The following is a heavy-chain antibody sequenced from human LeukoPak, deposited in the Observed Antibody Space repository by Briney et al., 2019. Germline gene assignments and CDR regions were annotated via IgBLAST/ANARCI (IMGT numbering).Heavy chain of an antibody. J-gene: IGHJ6*03. CDR2: IIPMFRTA. D-gene: IGHD1/OR15-1a*01. CDR3: TRGTTDYYYYYMDV. V-gene: IGHV1-69*13. Sequence: SVKVSCKASGGIFNSKALSWVRQAPAQGLEWMGGIIPMFRTANYGQKFQGRVTITADDSTSTGYMELRSLRSDDTAVYYCTRGTTDYYYYYMDVWGKGTTVTVSS. CDR1: GGIFNSKA.